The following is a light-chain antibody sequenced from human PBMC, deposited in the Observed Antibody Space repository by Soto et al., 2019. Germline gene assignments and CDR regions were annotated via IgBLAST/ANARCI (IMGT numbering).Light chain of an antibody. CDR3: QQYNSYWT. CDR1: QSISSW. J-gene: IGKJ1*01. Sequence: DIQMTQSPSTLFASVAARVTITCRASQSISSWLAWYQPTPGKAPKLLIYDASSLESGVPSRFSGSGSGTEFTLPISSLQPDDFATYYCQQYNSYWTFGQGTKVDIK. CDR2: DAS. V-gene: IGKV1-5*01.